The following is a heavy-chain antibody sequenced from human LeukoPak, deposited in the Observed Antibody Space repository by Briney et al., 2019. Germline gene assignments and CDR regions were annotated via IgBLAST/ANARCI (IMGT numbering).Heavy chain of an antibody. J-gene: IGHJ4*02. D-gene: IGHD3-9*01. Sequence: PSETLSLTCSVSGVSLSDKYWSWIRQSPGKGLEWIGYIYYSGSTNYNPSFKSRVTMTVDTSNNQLSLNLKSLTAADTAVYYCVRYMRDSGTYVFGWWGQGTLVTVSS. CDR1: GVSLSDKY. CDR2: IYYSGST. V-gene: IGHV4-59*13. CDR3: VRYMRDSGTYVFGW.